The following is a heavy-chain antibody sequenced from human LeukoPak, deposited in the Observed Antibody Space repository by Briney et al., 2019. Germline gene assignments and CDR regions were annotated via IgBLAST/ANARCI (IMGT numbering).Heavy chain of an antibody. D-gene: IGHD3-16*02. V-gene: IGHV4-34*01. CDR3: ARGSYDYVWGSYRFRPFDY. CDR1: GGSFSGYY. CDR2: INHSGST. J-gene: IGHJ4*02. Sequence: PSETLSLIRAVYGGSFSGYYWSWIRQPPGKGLEWIGEINHSGSTNYNPSLKSRVTISVDTSKNQFSLKLSSVTAADTAVYYCARGSYDYVWGSYRFRPFDYWGQGTLVTVSS.